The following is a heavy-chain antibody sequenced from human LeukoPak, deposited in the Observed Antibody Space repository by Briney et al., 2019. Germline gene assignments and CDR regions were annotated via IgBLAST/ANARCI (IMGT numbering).Heavy chain of an antibody. Sequence: SETLSLTCTVSGGSISSSSYSWGWIRQPPGKGLEWIGSIYYSGSTYYNPSLKSRVTISVDTSKNQFSLKLNSVTAADTAVYYCARHVRKRGIAAAGSPGWFDPWGQGTLVTVSS. CDR2: IYYSGST. CDR1: GGSISSSSYS. V-gene: IGHV4-39*01. CDR3: ARHVRKRGIAAAGSPGWFDP. J-gene: IGHJ5*02. D-gene: IGHD6-13*01.